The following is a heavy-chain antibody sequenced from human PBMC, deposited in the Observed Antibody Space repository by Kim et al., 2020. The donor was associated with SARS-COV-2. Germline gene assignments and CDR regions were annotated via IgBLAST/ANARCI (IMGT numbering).Heavy chain of an antibody. CDR2: ISYDGSNK. J-gene: IGHJ4*02. Sequence: GGSLRLSCAASGFTFSSYGMHWVRQAPGKGLEWVAVISYDGSNKYYADSVKGRFTISRDNSKNTLYLQMNSLRAEDTAVYYCARVHQDSSGYGRYYFDYWGQGTLVTVSS. D-gene: IGHD3-22*01. CDR3: ARVHQDSSGYGRYYFDY. CDR1: GFTFSSYG. V-gene: IGHV3-33*05.